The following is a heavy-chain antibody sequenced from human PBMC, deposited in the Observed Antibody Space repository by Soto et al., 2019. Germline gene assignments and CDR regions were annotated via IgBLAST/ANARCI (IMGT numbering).Heavy chain of an antibody. CDR1: GFTFSRFA. J-gene: IGHJ4*02. Sequence: RGSLRLSCVASGFTFSRFAMSWVRQAPGKGLEWVSTISPPGGTTFYADSARGRFTISRDNSKNTLYLELNSLRAEDTAIYYCAKDLTPIQLWPSSFDFWGQGTLVTVSS. CDR3: AKDLTPIQLWPSSFDF. D-gene: IGHD5-18*01. V-gene: IGHV3-23*01. CDR2: ISPPGGTT.